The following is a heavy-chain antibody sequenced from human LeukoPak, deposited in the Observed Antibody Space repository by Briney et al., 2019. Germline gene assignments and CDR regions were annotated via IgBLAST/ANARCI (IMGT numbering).Heavy chain of an antibody. Sequence: SETLSLTCAVYGGSISSYYWGWIRQPPGKGLEWIGSIYYGSVFYGVSTYYNPSLKSRDALSGATSKNPFSLKLSSVTAADTAAYYCARLGYCSGGSCYYYYYMDVWGKGTTVTVSS. J-gene: IGHJ6*03. CDR3: ARLGYCSGGSCYYYYYMDV. CDR1: GGSISSYY. D-gene: IGHD2-15*01. CDR2: IYYGSVFYGVST. V-gene: IGHV4-39*07.